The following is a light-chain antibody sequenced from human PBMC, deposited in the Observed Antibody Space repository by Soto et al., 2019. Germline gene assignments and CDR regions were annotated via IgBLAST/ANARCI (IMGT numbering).Light chain of an antibody. Sequence: EIVMTQSPATLSVSPGERATLSCRASQSVSSNLAWYQQKPGQAPRLLIYGESTRATGIPARFSGSGYGTEFTLTISSLQSEDFAGYYCQQYNNWPPYTFGQGTKLEIK. J-gene: IGKJ2*01. CDR2: GES. V-gene: IGKV3-15*01. CDR1: QSVSSN. CDR3: QQYNNWPPYT.